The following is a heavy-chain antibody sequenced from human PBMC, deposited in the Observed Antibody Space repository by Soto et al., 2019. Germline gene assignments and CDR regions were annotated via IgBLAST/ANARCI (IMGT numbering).Heavy chain of an antibody. J-gene: IGHJ4*02. Sequence: EVQLVESGGGLVQPGESLRLSCVVSGFTISSYWMHWVRQAPGKGLVWVSRINGDGSSTNYADSVKGRFTISRDNAKNTLYLQMNTLRAEDTAVYYCAIAVAGPTAIAYWGQGKQVTVSS. V-gene: IGHV3-74*01. CDR1: GFTISSYW. D-gene: IGHD6-19*01. CDR2: INGDGSST. CDR3: AIAVAGPTAIAY.